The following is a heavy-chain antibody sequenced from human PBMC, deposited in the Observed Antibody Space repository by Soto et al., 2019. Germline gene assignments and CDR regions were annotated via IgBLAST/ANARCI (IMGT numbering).Heavy chain of an antibody. CDR2: IYHSGST. D-gene: IGHD2-15*01. CDR3: ARGEVVALGY. CDR1: GGSISSYY. Sequence: SETLSLTCTVSGGSISSYYWSWIRQPPGKGLEWIGYIYHSGSTYYNPSIKSRVTILVDRSKNQFSLKLSSVTAADTAVYYCARGEVVALGYWGQGTLVTVSS. V-gene: IGHV4-59*12. J-gene: IGHJ4*02.